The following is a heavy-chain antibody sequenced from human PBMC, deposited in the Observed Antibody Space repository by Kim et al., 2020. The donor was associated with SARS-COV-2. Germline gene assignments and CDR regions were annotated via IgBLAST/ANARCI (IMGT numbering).Heavy chain of an antibody. V-gene: IGHV4-59*09. Sequence: LKSRVTISVDTSKTQFSLKLSSVTAADTAVYYCARGVGDDYGDYMIWFDYWGQGTLVTVSS. J-gene: IGHJ4*02. CDR3: ARGVGDDYGDYMIWFDY. D-gene: IGHD4-17*01.